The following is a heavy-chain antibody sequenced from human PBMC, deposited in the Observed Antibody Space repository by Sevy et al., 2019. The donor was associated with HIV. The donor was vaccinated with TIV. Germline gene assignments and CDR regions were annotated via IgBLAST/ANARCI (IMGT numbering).Heavy chain of an antibody. CDR2: IYHSGST. CDR1: GGSISSGGYS. V-gene: IGHV4-30-2*01. Sequence: SETLSLTCAVSGGSISSGGYSWSWIRQPPGKGLEWIGYIYHSGSTYYNPSLKSRVTISVDRSKNQFSLKLSSVTAADTAVYYCARDNSYDSWFDPWGQGTLVTVSS. J-gene: IGHJ5*02. CDR3: ARDNSYDSWFDP. D-gene: IGHD5-18*01.